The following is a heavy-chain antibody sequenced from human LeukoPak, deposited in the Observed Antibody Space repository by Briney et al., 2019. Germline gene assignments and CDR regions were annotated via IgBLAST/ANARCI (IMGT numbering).Heavy chain of an antibody. CDR1: GFTFSSYS. CDR3: AGDGPLGAVAGPNFDY. Sequence: GGSLRLSCAASGFTFSSYSMNWVRQAPGKGLEWVSSISSSSSYIYYADSVKGRFTISRDNAKNSLYLQMNSLRAEDTAVYYCAGDGPLGAVAGPNFDYWGQGTLVTVSS. V-gene: IGHV3-21*01. D-gene: IGHD6-19*01. CDR2: ISSSSSYI. J-gene: IGHJ4*02.